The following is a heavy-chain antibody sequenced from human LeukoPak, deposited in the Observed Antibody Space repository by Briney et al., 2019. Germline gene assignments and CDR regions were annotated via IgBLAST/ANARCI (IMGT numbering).Heavy chain of an antibody. CDR2: ISGSGGST. J-gene: IGHJ2*01. V-gene: IGHV3-23*01. Sequence: TGGSLRLSCAASGFTFSSYAMSWVRQAPGKGLEWVSAISGSGGSTYYADSVKGRFTISRDNPMNTLYLQMNGLRPDDTAVYYCARSLIPGRWYFDLWGRGTLVTVSS. D-gene: IGHD3-16*01. CDR3: ARSLIPGRWYFDL. CDR1: GFTFSSYA.